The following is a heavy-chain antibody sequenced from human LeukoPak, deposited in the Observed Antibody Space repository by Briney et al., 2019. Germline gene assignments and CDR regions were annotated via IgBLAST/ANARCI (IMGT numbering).Heavy chain of an antibody. Sequence: SETLSLTCSVSGGSISSSSYSWAWIRQPPGKGLEWIGSVYSSGNTYYNPSLKSRVTISVDTSKNQFSLKLSSVTAADTSVYYCARLSCSSSTCFFPDAFDIWGQGTMVTVSS. V-gene: IGHV4-39*01. D-gene: IGHD2-2*01. J-gene: IGHJ3*02. CDR2: VYSSGNT. CDR3: ARLSCSSSTCFFPDAFDI. CDR1: GGSISSSSYS.